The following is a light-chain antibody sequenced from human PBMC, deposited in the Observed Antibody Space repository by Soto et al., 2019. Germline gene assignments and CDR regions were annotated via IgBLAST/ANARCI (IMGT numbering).Light chain of an antibody. Sequence: EIVLTQSPGTLSLSPGERATLSCRASQSVSRSYLAWYPQKPGQAPRLLIYGASSRATGIPDRFSGSGSGTDFTLTISRLEPEDFAVYYWQQYGSAPPYTFGQGTKLEIK. V-gene: IGKV3-20*01. CDR3: QQYGSAPPYT. J-gene: IGKJ2*01. CDR1: QSVSRSY. CDR2: GAS.